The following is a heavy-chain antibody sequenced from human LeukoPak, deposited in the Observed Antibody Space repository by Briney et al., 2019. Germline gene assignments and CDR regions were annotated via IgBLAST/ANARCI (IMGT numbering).Heavy chain of an antibody. CDR2: LYPGDSDT. V-gene: IGHV5-51*01. CDR1: GYSFANYW. Sequence: GESLKISCKGSGYSFANYWIGWVRQMPGEGLEWMGILYPGDSDTRYRPSFQGQVTISADKSISTAYLQWSSLKATDTAMYYCARSREIGTLRAFDLWGQGTMVTVSS. J-gene: IGHJ3*01. D-gene: IGHD1-1*01. CDR3: ARSREIGTLRAFDL.